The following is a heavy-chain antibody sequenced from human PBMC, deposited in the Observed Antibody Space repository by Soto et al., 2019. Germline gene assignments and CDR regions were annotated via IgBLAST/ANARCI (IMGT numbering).Heavy chain of an antibody. CDR3: AKSLGCYNRSGYPYYFDY. J-gene: IGHJ4*02. Sequence: PGGSLRLSCAASGFTFSSYAMSWVRQTLGKRLEWGSAISGSGGSTYYADSVKGRFTMSRDNSKNTLYLQMNSLRAEDTAVYYCAKSLGCYNRSGYPYYFDYWGQGTLVT. CDR1: GFTFSSYA. V-gene: IGHV3-23*01. CDR2: ISGSGGST. D-gene: IGHD3-22*01.